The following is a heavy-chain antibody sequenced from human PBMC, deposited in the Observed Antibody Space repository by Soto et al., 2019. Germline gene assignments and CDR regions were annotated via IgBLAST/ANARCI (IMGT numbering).Heavy chain of an antibody. D-gene: IGHD1-26*01. CDR3: ARDNRGALYGMDV. Sequence: SVKVSCKASGGTFSSYAISWVRQAPGQGLEWMGGIIPIFGTANYAQKFQGRVTITADESTSTAYMELSSLRSEDTAVYYCARDNRGALYGMDVWGQGTTVTVSS. V-gene: IGHV1-69*13. CDR2: IIPIFGTA. CDR1: GGTFSSYA. J-gene: IGHJ6*02.